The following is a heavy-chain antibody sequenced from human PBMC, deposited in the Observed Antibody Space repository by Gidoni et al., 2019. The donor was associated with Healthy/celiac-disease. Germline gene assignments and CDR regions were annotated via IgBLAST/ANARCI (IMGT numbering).Heavy chain of an antibody. CDR2: IWYDGSNK. J-gene: IGHJ6*03. CDR3: AREGYSSGWYKTAYYYYMDV. CDR1: GFTFSSYG. V-gene: IGHV3-33*01. D-gene: IGHD6-19*01. Sequence: QVQLVESGGGVVQPGRSLRLSCAASGFTFSSYGMPWVRQAPGKGLEWVAVIWYDGSNKYYADSVKGRFTISRDNSKNTLYLQMNSLRAEDTAVYYCAREGYSSGWYKTAYYYYMDVWGKGTTVTVSS.